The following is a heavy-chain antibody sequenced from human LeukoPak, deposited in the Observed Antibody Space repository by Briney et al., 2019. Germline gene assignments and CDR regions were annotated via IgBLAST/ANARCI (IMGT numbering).Heavy chain of an antibody. CDR3: ASHEVQPKSAFDY. CDR1: GGSISSYY. J-gene: IGHJ4*02. V-gene: IGHV4-59*01. CDR2: IYYSGST. Sequence: PSETLSLTCTVSGGSISSYYWSWIRQPQGKGLEWIGYIYYSGSTNYNPSLKSRVTISVDTSKNQFSLKASSVTAADTAVYYCASHEVQPKSAFDYWGQGILVTVSS.